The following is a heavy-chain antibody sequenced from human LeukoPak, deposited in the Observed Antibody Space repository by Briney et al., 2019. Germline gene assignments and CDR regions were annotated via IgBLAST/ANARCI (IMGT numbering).Heavy chain of an antibody. J-gene: IGHJ5*02. V-gene: IGHV4-38-2*01. Sequence: SGTLSLTCAVSGYSISSGYYWGWIRQPPGKGLEWIGSIYHSGSTYYNPSLKSRVTISVDTSKNQFSLKLSSVTAADTAVYYCARPREWFSSSSGSLAWFDPWGQGTLVTVSS. D-gene: IGHD6-6*01. CDR1: GYSISSGYY. CDR2: IYHSGST. CDR3: ARPREWFSSSSGSLAWFDP.